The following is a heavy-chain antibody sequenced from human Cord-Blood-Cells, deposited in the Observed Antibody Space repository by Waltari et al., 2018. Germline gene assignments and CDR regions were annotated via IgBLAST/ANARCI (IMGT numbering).Heavy chain of an antibody. J-gene: IGHJ4*02. CDR2: IYYSGST. CDR3: ASHWGFDY. CDR1: GGSISSSSYY. Sequence: QLQLQESGPGLVKPSEPLSLTCPVSGGSISSSSYYWGWIRQPPGKGLEWIGSIYYSGSTYYNPSLKSRVTISVDTSKNQFSLKLSSVTAADTAVYYCASHWGFDYWGQGTLVTVSS. D-gene: IGHD7-27*01. V-gene: IGHV4-39*01.